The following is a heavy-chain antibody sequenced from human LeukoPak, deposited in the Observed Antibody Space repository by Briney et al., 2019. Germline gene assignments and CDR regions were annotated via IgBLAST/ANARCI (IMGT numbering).Heavy chain of an antibody. CDR3: AREPAARRWFDP. V-gene: IGHV1-2*02. CDR2: INPNSGGT. Sequence: GGPVKVSCKASGYTFTGYYMHWVRQAPGQGLEWMGWINPNSGGTNYAQKFQGRVTMTRDTSISTAYMELSRLRSDDTAVYYCAREPAARRWFDPWGQGTLVTVSS. J-gene: IGHJ5*02. CDR1: GYTFTGYY. D-gene: IGHD2-2*01.